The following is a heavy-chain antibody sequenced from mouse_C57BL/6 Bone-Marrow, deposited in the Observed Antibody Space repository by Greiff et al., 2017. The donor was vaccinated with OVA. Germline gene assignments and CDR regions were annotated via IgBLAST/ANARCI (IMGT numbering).Heavy chain of an antibody. Sequence: EVQLVESGGGLVKPGGSLKLSCAASGFTFSSYTMSWVRQTPEKRLEWVATISGGGGNTYYPDSVKGRFTISRDNAKNTLYLQMSSLRSEDTAVYYCARRLPYYFDYWGQGTTLTVSS. D-gene: IGHD2-4*01. CDR1: GFTFSSYT. V-gene: IGHV5-9*04. CDR3: ARRLPYYFDY. CDR2: ISGGGGNT. J-gene: IGHJ2*01.